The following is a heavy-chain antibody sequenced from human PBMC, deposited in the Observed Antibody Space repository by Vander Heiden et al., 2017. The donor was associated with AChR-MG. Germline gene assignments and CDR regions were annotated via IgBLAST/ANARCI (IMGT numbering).Heavy chain of an antibody. Sequence: QVQLVQSGAEVKKPGASVKVSCKASGYTFTSYGISWVRQAPGQGLEWMGWISAYNGNTNYAKKLQGRVTMTTDTSTSTAYMELRSLRSDDTAVYYCARGRYDYVWGSFEEKNDYWGQGTLVTVSS. V-gene: IGHV1-18*01. J-gene: IGHJ4*02. CDR3: ARGRYDYVWGSFEEKNDY. CDR2: ISAYNGNT. D-gene: IGHD3-16*01. CDR1: GYTFTSYG.